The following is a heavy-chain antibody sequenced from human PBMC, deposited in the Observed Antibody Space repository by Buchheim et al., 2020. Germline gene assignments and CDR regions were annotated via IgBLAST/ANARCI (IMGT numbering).Heavy chain of an antibody. D-gene: IGHD6-6*01. CDR3: ARDAFRGPLLAPYLSSGMDV. CDR2: IIPIFGTA. V-gene: IGHV1-69*01. CDR1: GGTFSSYA. Sequence: QVQLVQSGAEVKKPGSSVKVSCKASGGTFSSYAISWVRQAPGQGLEWMGGIIPIFGTANYAQKLQGRVKITEDESTSTAYMKRSSLRSEDTAVYYCARDAFRGPLLAPYLSSGMDVWGQGTT. J-gene: IGHJ6*02.